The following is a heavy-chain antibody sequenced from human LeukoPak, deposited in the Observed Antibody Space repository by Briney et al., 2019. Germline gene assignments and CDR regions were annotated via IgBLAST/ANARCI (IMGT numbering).Heavy chain of an antibody. CDR3: ARDSPGIRWVAGIFDY. Sequence: GASVKVSCKASGYTFSDYYMHWVRQAPGQGLEWMGWINPNSGGTNYAQKFQGRVTMTRDTSISTAYMELSRLRSDDTAVYYCARDSPGIRWVAGIFDYWGQGTLVTVSS. CDR1: GYTFSDYY. CDR2: INPNSGGT. J-gene: IGHJ4*02. V-gene: IGHV1-2*02. D-gene: IGHD6-19*01.